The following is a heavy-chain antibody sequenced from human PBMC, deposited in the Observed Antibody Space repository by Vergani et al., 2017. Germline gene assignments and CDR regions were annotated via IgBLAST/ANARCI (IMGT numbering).Heavy chain of an antibody. CDR3: ASAYGDFGPWFDP. CDR1: GDSISTSSYA. J-gene: IGHJ5*02. CDR2: VFYGGRT. Sequence: QMQLQESGPGLVKPSETLSLSCTVSGDSISTSSYAWGWIRQPPGKTLEWIGTVFYGGRTSYNPSLKSRVTLSVDTSKNQFSLKLSSVTAADTAVYYCASAYGDFGPWFDPWGQGTLVTVSS. D-gene: IGHD2-21*02. V-gene: IGHV4-39*01.